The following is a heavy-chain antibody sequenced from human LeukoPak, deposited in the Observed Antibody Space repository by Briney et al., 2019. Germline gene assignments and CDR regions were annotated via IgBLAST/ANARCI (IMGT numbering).Heavy chain of an antibody. D-gene: IGHD6-13*01. CDR1: GGSISSYY. CDR2: IYTSGST. Sequence: SETLSLTCTVSGGSISSYYWSWIRQPAGKGLEWIGRIYTSGSTNYNPSLKSRVTMSVDTSKNQFSLKLSSVTAADTAVYYCASAESSSWYAGYFDYWGQGTLVTVSS. V-gene: IGHV4-4*07. CDR3: ASAESSSWYAGYFDY. J-gene: IGHJ4*02.